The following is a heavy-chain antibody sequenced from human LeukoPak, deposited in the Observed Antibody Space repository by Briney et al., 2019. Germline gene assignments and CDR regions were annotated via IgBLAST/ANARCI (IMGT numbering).Heavy chain of an antibody. Sequence: GGSLRLSCAASGFTVSSNYMSWVRQAPGKGLEWVSVIYRGGSTYYADSVKGRFTISRDNSKNTLYLQMNSLRAEDTAVYYCARLSHDYVWGSYRYTGTPDYMDVWAKGPRSPSP. D-gene: IGHD3-16*02. V-gene: IGHV3-66*04. CDR1: GFTVSSNY. CDR3: ARLSHDYVWGSYRYTGTPDYMDV. J-gene: IGHJ6*03. CDR2: IYRGGST.